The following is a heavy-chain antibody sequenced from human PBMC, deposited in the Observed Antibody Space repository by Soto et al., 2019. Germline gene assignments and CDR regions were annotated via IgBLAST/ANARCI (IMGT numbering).Heavy chain of an antibody. CDR1: GYTFTGYY. Sequence: ASVKVSCKASGYTFTGYYMHWVRQAPVQGLEWMGWINPNSGGTNYAQKFQGRVTMTRDTSISTAYMELSRLRSDDTAVYYCARGNRIAAAGRGNWFAPWGQGTLVTVSS. CDR2: INPNSGGT. CDR3: ARGNRIAAAGRGNWFAP. J-gene: IGHJ5*02. D-gene: IGHD6-13*01. V-gene: IGHV1-2*02.